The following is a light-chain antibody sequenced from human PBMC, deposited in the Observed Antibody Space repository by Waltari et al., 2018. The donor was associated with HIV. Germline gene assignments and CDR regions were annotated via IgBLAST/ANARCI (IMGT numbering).Light chain of an antibody. CDR3: SSYSRGALL. V-gene: IGLV2-14*01. J-gene: IGLJ2*01. CDR2: EVS. Sequence: QSVLTQPASVSGSPGQSLTLSCTGTTNDIGSYKYASWYQQSPDKAPKLIIYEVSNRPSGISSRFSGSKSGNTASLTISGLQADDEAYYHCSSYSRGALLFGGGTKVTVL. CDR1: TNDIGSYKY.